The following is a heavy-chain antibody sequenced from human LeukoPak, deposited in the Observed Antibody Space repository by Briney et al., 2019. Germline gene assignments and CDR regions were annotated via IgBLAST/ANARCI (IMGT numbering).Heavy chain of an antibody. CDR3: ARLETYDSTLAY. D-gene: IGHD3-22*01. Sequence: PSETLSLTCTVSGDSITTSSYYWGWIRQPPGKGLEWIGNIYYSGSTYYNPSLKSRVTISVDTSKNQFSLWLSSVTAADTAVYYCARLETYDSTLAYWGQGTLVTVSS. J-gene: IGHJ4*02. V-gene: IGHV4-39*01. CDR2: IYYSGST. CDR1: GDSITTSSYY.